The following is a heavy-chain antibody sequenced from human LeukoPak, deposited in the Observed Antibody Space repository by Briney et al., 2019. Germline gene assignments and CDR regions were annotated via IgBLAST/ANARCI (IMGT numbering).Heavy chain of an antibody. V-gene: IGHV3-23*01. Sequence: AGGSLRLSCAASGFTFSSYAMSWVRQAPGKGLEWVSAISGSGGSTYYADSVKGRFTISRDNSKNTLYLQMNSLRAEDTAVYYCAKVRGYSYGPFDYWGQGTQVTVSS. J-gene: IGHJ4*02. D-gene: IGHD5-18*01. CDR2: ISGSGGST. CDR3: AKVRGYSYGPFDY. CDR1: GFTFSSYA.